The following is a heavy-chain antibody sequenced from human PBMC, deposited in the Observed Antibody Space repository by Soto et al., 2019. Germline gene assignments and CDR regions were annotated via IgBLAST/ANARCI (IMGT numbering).Heavy chain of an antibody. J-gene: IGHJ6*02. V-gene: IGHV1-69*01. CDR1: GGTFSSYA. CDR3: AGSGGNSYYYYGLDV. D-gene: IGHD2-15*01. CDR2: IIPVYGTA. Sequence: QVQLVQSGAEGKKPGSSVKVSCKASGGTFSSYAFSWVRQAPGQGLEWMGGIIPVYGTANYAEKFQGRVTITADESTTTAHMELGSLRSEDTAVYYCAGSGGNSYYYYGLDVWGLGTTVTVSS.